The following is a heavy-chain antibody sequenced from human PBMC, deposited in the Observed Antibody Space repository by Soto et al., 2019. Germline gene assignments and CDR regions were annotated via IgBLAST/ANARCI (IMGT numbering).Heavy chain of an antibody. D-gene: IGHD6-13*01. V-gene: IGHV3-33*01. J-gene: IGHJ2*01. CDR2: IWYEGSNK. CDR3: ARVHSSSWTYYWYFDL. Sequence: QVQLVESGGGVVQPGRSLRLSCAASGFTFSNYGMHWVRQAPGKGLEWVAVIWYEGSNKYYVDSVKGRFTISRDNSKNTLYLQMNSLRAEDTAVYYCARVHSSSWTYYWYFDLWGRGTLVTVSS. CDR1: GFTFSNYG.